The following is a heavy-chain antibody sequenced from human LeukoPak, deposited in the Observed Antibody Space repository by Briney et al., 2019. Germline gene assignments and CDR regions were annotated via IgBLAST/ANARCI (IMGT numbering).Heavy chain of an antibody. CDR1: GGSISSYY. J-gene: IGHJ6*02. D-gene: IGHD6-13*01. CDR3: AIGGGGIAPNRMDV. V-gene: IGHV4-4*07. CDR2: IYTSGST. Sequence: SETLSLTCTVSGGSISSYYWSWIRQPAGKGLEWIGRIYTSGSTIYNPSLKSRVTMSVDTSKNQFSLKLSSVTAADTAVYYCAIGGGGIAPNRMDVWGQGTTVTVSS.